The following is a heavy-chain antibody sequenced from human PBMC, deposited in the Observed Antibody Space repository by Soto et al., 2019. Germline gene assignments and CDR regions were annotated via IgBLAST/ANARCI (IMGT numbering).Heavy chain of an antibody. V-gene: IGHV4-34*01. CDR2: INHSGST. CDR1: GGSFSGYY. CDR3: ARVNKLWFGPDNWFDP. Sequence: QVQLQQWGAGLLKPSETLSLTCAVYGGSFSGYYWSWIRQPPGKGLEWIGEINHSGSTNYNPSLKSRVTISVDTSKNQFSLKLSSVTAADTAVYYCARVNKLWFGPDNWFDPWGQGTLVTVSS. D-gene: IGHD3-10*01. J-gene: IGHJ5*02.